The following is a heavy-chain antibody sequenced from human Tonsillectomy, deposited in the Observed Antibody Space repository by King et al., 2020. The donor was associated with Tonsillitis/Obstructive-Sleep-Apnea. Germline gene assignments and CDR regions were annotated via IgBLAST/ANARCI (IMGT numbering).Heavy chain of an antibody. CDR3: ARHIDYPKHYYYCMAV. J-gene: IGHJ6*03. D-gene: IGHD4-11*01. CDR1: GGSVSSSDYY. Sequence: LQLQESGPGLVKPSETLSLTCTVSGGSVSSSDYYWGWVRQPPGKGLEWIGTIYYSGTTYYNPSLKSRVTISVDTSKNQFSLKLSSVTAADTAVYYCARHIDYPKHYYYCMAVWGKGTTVTVSS. V-gene: IGHV4-39*01. CDR2: IYYSGTT.